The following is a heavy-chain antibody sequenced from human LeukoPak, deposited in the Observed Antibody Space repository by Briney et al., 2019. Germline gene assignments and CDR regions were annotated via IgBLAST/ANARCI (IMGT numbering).Heavy chain of an antibody. J-gene: IGHJ6*03. CDR3: ARGGSDPLYYYYYYMDV. CDR1: GGSFSGYY. V-gene: IGHV4-34*01. Sequence: SETLSLTCAVYGGSFSGYYWSWIRQPPGKGLEWIGEINHSGSTNYNPSLKSRVTISVDTSKNQFSLKLSSVTAADTAVYYCARGGSDPLYYYYYYMDVWGKGTTVTVSS. CDR2: INHSGST.